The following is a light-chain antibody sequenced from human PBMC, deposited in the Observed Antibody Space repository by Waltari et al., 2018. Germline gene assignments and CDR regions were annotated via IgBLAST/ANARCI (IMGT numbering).Light chain of an antibody. CDR3: QQCKNSRT. Sequence: IQMTQSPSTLSASVGDRVIITCRASQDISTWLSWFQQKPGKAPKLLIYQVSTLQSGVPSRFSGSKSGTEFTLTISSLQPDDFATYYCQQCKNSRTFGHGTRVEVK. CDR1: QDISTW. V-gene: IGKV1-5*03. J-gene: IGKJ1*01. CDR2: QVS.